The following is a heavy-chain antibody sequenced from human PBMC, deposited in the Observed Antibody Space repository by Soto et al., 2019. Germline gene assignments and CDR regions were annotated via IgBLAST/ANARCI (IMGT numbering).Heavy chain of an antibody. CDR1: GYTLTELS. CDR2: FDPEDGET. J-gene: IGHJ4*01. D-gene: IGHD3-22*01. CDR3: ATLHIGPSVVVTLHYFDY. Sequence: QDQLVQSGAEVKKPGASVKVSCKVSGYTLTELSMHWVRQAPGKGLEWMGGFDPEDGETIYAQKFQGRVTMTEDTSTDTAYMELSSLRSEDTAVYYCATLHIGPSVVVTLHYFDYCGHGTLVTVSS. V-gene: IGHV1-24*01.